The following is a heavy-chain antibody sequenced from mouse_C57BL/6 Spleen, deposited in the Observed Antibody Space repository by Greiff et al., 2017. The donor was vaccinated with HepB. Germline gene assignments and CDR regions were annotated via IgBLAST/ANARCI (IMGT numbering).Heavy chain of an antibody. V-gene: IGHV2-5*01. CDR3: AKEDYGSSFYAMDY. CDR2: IWRGGST. D-gene: IGHD1-1*01. Sequence: VMLVESGPGLVQPSQSLSITCTVSGFSLTSYGVHWVRQSPGKGLEWLGVIWRGGSTDYNAAFMSRLSITKDNSKSQVFFKMNSLQADDTAIYYCAKEDYGSSFYAMDYWGQGTSVTVSS. CDR1: GFSLTSYG. J-gene: IGHJ4*01.